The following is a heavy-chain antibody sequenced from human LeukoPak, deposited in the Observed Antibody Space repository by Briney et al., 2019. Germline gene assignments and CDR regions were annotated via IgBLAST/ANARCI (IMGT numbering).Heavy chain of an antibody. D-gene: IGHD2-15*01. CDR1: GFTFGDYA. Sequence: PGGSLRLSCTASGFTFGDYAMSWFRQAPGKGLEWVGFIRSKAYGGTTEYAASVKGRFTISRDDSKSIAYLQMNSLKTEDTAVYYCTRRPQASCSGGSCYPLYYYYGMDVWGQGTTVTVSS. CDR3: TRRPQASCSGGSCYPLYYYYGMDV. V-gene: IGHV3-49*03. CDR2: IRSKAYGGTT. J-gene: IGHJ6*02.